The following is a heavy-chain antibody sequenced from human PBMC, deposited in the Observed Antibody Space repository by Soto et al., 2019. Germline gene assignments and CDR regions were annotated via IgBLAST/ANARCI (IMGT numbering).Heavy chain of an antibody. J-gene: IGHJ5*02. CDR3: ARARIVVVPAARYNWFDP. D-gene: IGHD2-2*01. Sequence: SETLSLTCAVYGGSFSGYYWSWIRQPPGKGLEWIGEINHSGSTNYNPSLKSRVTISVDTSKNQFSLKLSSVTAADTAVYYCARARIVVVPAARYNWFDPWGQGTLVT. CDR2: INHSGST. CDR1: GGSFSGYY. V-gene: IGHV4-34*01.